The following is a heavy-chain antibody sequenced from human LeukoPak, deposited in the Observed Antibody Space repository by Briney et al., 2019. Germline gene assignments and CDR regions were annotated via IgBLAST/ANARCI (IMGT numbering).Heavy chain of an antibody. D-gene: IGHD1-26*01. CDR2: IYYSGST. CDR3: AREIVGATSSYYMDV. J-gene: IGHJ6*03. V-gene: IGHV4-39*02. Sequence: PSXXLSLTCTVSGGSISSSSYYWGWIRQPPGKGLEWIGSIYYSGSTYYNPALKSRFTISVDTSKNQFSLKLSSVTAADTAVYYCAREIVGATSSYYMDVWGKGTTVTVSS. CDR1: GGSISSSSYY.